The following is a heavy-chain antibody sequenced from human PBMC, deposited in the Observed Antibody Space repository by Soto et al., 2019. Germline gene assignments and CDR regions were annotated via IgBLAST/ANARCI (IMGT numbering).Heavy chain of an antibody. CDR3: PKAWGHYGMDV. CDR1: GFTFDDYA. D-gene: IGHD3-16*01. Sequence: EVQLVESGGGLVQPGRSLRLSCAASGFTFDDYAMHWVRQAPGKGLEWVSGISWNSGSIGYADSVKGRFTISRDNAKNSLYLQMNSLRAEDTALYYCPKAWGHYGMDVWGQGTTVTVSS. CDR2: ISWNSGSI. V-gene: IGHV3-9*01. J-gene: IGHJ6*02.